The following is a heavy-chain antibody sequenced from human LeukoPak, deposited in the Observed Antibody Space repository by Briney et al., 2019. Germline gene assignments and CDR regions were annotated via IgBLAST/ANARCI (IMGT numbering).Heavy chain of an antibody. Sequence: ASVKVSCKVSGYTLIELSMHWVRQAPGKGLEWMGGFDPEDGETIYAQKFQGRVTMTEDTSTDTAYMELSSLRSADTAVYYCATAFRYCSSTSCYSLYWGQGTLVTVSS. CDR3: ATAFRYCSSTSCYSLY. V-gene: IGHV1-24*01. CDR2: FDPEDGET. CDR1: GYTLIELS. J-gene: IGHJ4*02. D-gene: IGHD2-2*01.